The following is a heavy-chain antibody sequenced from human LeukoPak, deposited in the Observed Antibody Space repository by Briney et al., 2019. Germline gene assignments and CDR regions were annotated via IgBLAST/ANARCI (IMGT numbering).Heavy chain of an antibody. V-gene: IGHV3-30*18. Sequence: GGSLRLSCAASGFTFSSYGMHWVRQAPGKGLEWVAVISYDGSNKYYADSVKGRFTISRDNSKNTLYLQMNSLRAGDTAVYYCAKVPSRGSSVDYWGQGTLVTVSS. CDR3: AKVPSRGSSVDY. D-gene: IGHD1-26*01. J-gene: IGHJ4*02. CDR2: ISYDGSNK. CDR1: GFTFSSYG.